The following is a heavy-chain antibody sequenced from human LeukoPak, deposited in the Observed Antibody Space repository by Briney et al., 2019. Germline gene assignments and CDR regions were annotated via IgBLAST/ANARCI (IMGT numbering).Heavy chain of an antibody. V-gene: IGHV4-61*02. D-gene: IGHD3-3*01. Sequence: SETLSLTCTVSGGSISSGSYYWSWIRQPAGKGLEWIGRIYTSGSTNYNPSLKSRVTISVDTSKSQFSLKLSSVTAADTAVYYCAREVLEWFWFDPWGQGTLVTVSS. CDR3: AREVLEWFWFDP. CDR2: IYTSGST. CDR1: GGSISSGSYY. J-gene: IGHJ5*02.